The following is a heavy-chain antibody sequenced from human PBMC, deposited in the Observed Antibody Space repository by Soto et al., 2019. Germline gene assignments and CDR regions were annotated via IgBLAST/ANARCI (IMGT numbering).Heavy chain of an antibody. CDR1: GYTFTSYD. Sequence: QVQLVQSGAEVKKPGASVKVSCKASGYTFTSYDINWVRQATGQGLEWMGWMNPNSGNTGYAQKFQGRVTMTRNTSMSTAYMELSSLGSEDTAVYYCASERRYYYGSGSYLAYWGQGTLVTVSS. J-gene: IGHJ4*02. CDR3: ASERRYYYGSGSYLAY. D-gene: IGHD3-10*01. V-gene: IGHV1-8*01. CDR2: MNPNSGNT.